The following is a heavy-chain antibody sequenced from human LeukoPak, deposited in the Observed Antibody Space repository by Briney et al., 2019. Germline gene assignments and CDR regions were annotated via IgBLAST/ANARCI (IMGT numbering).Heavy chain of an antibody. V-gene: IGHV3-66*02. CDR2: IYSDGGT. J-gene: IGHJ5*01. CDR3: AIDGGFGGPGGDNWFDS. Sequence: HAGGSLRLSCAASGFTVSAKYMSWVRQGPGKGLDWISSIYSDGGTNYADSVKGRFTISRDNSKNTLYLQMNSLRPEDTAVYYCAIDGGFGGPGGDNWFDSWGQGALVTVSS. CDR1: GFTVSAKY. D-gene: IGHD3-16*01.